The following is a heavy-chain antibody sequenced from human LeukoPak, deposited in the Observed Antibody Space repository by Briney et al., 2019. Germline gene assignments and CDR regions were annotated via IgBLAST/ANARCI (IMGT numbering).Heavy chain of an antibody. CDR1: GYTFTSYG. Sequence: GASVKVSCKASGYTFTSYGVSWVRQAQGQGLEWMGCISAYNGNTHYAQKRQGRVTMTPDTHTSTGYMELRSLRSDDTAVYYCARVPKDIVVVPAAPGYYYYYYMDVWGKGTTVTVSS. D-gene: IGHD2-2*01. CDR2: ISAYNGNT. V-gene: IGHV1-18*01. J-gene: IGHJ6*03. CDR3: ARVPKDIVVVPAAPGYYYYYYMDV.